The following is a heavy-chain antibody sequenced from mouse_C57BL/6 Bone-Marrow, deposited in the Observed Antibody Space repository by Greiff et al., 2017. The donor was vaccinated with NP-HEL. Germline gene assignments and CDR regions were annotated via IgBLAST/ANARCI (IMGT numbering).Heavy chain of an antibody. CDR3: ARAYYYGSYFDY. CDR1: GFTFSDFY. Sequence: EVQLVESGGGLVQSGRSLRLSCATSGFTFSDFYMEWVRQAPGKGLEWIAASRNKANDYTTEYSASVKGRFIVSRDTSQSILYLQMNALRAEDTAIYYCARAYYYGSYFDYWGQGTTLTVSS. CDR2: SRNKANDYTT. V-gene: IGHV7-1*01. D-gene: IGHD1-1*01. J-gene: IGHJ2*01.